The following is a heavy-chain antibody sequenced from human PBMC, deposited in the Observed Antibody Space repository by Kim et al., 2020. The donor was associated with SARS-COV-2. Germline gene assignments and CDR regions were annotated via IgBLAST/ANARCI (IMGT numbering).Heavy chain of an antibody. V-gene: IGHV1-46*01. J-gene: IGHJ3*02. CDR2: INPSGGST. CDR3: ATDSCGGDCYDAFDI. CDR1: GYTFTSYY. D-gene: IGHD2-21*02. Sequence: ASVKVSCKASGYTFTSYYMHWVRQAPGQGLEWMGIINPSGGSTSYAQKFQGRVTMTRDTSTSTVYMELSSLRSEDTAVYYCATDSCGGDCYDAFDIWGQGTMVTVSS.